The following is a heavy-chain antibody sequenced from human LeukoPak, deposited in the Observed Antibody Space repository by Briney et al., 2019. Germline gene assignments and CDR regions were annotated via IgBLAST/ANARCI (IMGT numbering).Heavy chain of an antibody. CDR3: ARFSDWLFTYFDY. CDR1: GFTVSTNY. D-gene: IGHD3-9*01. V-gene: IGHV3-66*01. CDR2: FYSGGST. Sequence: GGSLRLSCAASGFTVSTNYMSWVRQAPGKGLEWVSLFYSGGSTYYADSVKGRFTISRDNSKSTLYLQMNNLRADDTAVYYCARFSDWLFTYFDYWGQGTLVTVSS. J-gene: IGHJ4*02.